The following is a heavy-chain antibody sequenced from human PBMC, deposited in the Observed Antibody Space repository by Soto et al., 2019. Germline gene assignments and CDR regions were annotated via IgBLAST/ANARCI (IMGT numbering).Heavy chain of an antibody. V-gene: IGHV3-23*01. Sequence: GGSLRLSCAASGFTFSSYPMSWVRQAPGKGLEWVSAISGSGTNTYYADSVKGRFTISRDNSKNTLYLQMNSLRAEDTALYYCAKGGPYYYDSTGYYDYWGQGTLVTVPQ. J-gene: IGHJ4*02. D-gene: IGHD3-22*01. CDR1: GFTFSSYP. CDR3: AKGGPYYYDSTGYYDY. CDR2: ISGSGTNT.